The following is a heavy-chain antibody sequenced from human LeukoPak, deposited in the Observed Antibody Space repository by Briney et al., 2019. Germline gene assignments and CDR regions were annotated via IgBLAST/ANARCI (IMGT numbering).Heavy chain of an antibody. CDR2: ISGSGGST. Sequence: GGSLRLSCAASGFTFSSYAMSWVRQAPGKGLEWVSAISGSGGSTYYADSVKGRFTISRDNSKNTLYLQMNSLRAEDTAVYYCAKGINMVRGVRPRAFDYWGQGTLVTVSS. CDR1: GFTFSSYA. J-gene: IGHJ4*02. D-gene: IGHD3-10*01. CDR3: AKGINMVRGVRPRAFDY. V-gene: IGHV3-23*01.